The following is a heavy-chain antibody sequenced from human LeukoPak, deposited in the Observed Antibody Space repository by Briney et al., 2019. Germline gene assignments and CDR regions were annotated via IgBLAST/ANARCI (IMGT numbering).Heavy chain of an antibody. Sequence: SETLSLTCTASGGSISSYYWSWIRQPPGKGLEWIGYIYYSGSTNYNPSLKSRVTISVDTSKNQFSLKLSSVTAADTAVYYCARGRRGYSYGYPNYYYGMDVWGQGTTVTVSS. D-gene: IGHD5-18*01. V-gene: IGHV4-59*12. CDR3: ARGRRGYSYGYPNYYYGMDV. CDR2: IYYSGST. J-gene: IGHJ6*02. CDR1: GGSISSYY.